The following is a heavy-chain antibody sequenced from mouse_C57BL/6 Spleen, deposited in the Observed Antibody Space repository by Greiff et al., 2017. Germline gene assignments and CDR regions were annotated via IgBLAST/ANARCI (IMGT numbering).Heavy chain of an antibody. V-gene: IGHV1-53*01. J-gene: IGHJ1*03. CDR1: GYTFTSYW. CDR3: ARGGYGNYWYFDV. Sequence: QVQLQQPGTELVKPGASVKLSCKASGYTFTSYWMHWVKQRPGQGLEWIGNINPSNGGTNYNEKFKSKATLAVDKSSSTAYMQLSSLTSEDSAVYYCARGGYGNYWYFDVWGTGTTVTVSS. CDR2: INPSNGGT. D-gene: IGHD2-10*02.